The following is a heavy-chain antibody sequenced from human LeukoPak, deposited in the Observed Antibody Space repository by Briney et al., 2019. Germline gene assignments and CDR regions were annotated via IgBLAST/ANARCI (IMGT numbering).Heavy chain of an antibody. J-gene: IGHJ4*02. CDR2: IWYDGSNK. CDR1: GFTFSSYG. CDR3: ARDRGRVDTASLGL. Sequence: GGSLRVSCAGSGFTFSSYGMHWVRQAPGKGLEWVAVIWYDGSNKYYADSVKGRFTISRDNSKNTLYLQMNSLRAEDTAVYYCARDRGRVDTASLGLWGQGTLVTVSS. D-gene: IGHD5-18*01. V-gene: IGHV3-33*01.